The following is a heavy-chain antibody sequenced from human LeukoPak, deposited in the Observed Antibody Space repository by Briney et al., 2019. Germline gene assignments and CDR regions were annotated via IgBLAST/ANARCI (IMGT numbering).Heavy chain of an antibody. Sequence: SETLSLTCAVYGGSFSGYYWSWIRQPPGKGLEWIGEINHSGSTNYNPSLKSRVTISVDTSKNQFSLKLSSVTAADTAVYYCARGSPGGWLGTFDYWGQGILVTVSS. D-gene: IGHD6-19*01. CDR2: INHSGST. CDR1: GGSFSGYY. J-gene: IGHJ4*02. V-gene: IGHV4-34*01. CDR3: ARGSPGGWLGTFDY.